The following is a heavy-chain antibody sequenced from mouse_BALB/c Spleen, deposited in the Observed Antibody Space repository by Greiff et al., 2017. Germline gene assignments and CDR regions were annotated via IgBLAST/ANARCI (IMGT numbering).Heavy chain of an antibody. Sequence: QVHVKQSGAELARPGASVKLSCKASGYTFTSYWMQWVKQRPGQGLEWIGAIYPGDGDTRYTQKFKGKATLTADKSSSTAYMQLSSLASEDSAVYYCARSDGSSPWFAYWGQGTLVTVSA. CDR1: GYTFTSYW. V-gene: IGHV1-87*01. J-gene: IGHJ3*01. D-gene: IGHD1-1*01. CDR3: ARSDGSSPWFAY. CDR2: IYPGDGDT.